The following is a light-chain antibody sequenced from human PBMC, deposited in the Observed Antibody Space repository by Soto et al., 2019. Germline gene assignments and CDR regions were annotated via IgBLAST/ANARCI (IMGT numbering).Light chain of an antibody. V-gene: IGKV1-39*01. Sequence: DIQMTQSPSSLSASVGDRVTITCRASQTVSRYLNWYQQKPGQAPKILMYAASNLQSGVPSRFSGGGSGTDFNLTISSLQPGDSATYYCQQSYSTRYTFGQGTKLEIK. CDR2: AAS. CDR3: QQSYSTRYT. J-gene: IGKJ2*01. CDR1: QTVSRY.